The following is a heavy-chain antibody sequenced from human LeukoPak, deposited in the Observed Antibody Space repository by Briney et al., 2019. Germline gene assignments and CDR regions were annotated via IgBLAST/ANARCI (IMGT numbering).Heavy chain of an antibody. Sequence: SETLSLTCTVSGGSISSSSYYWGWIRQPPGKGLEWIGRIYTSGSTNYNPSLKSRVTMSVDTSKNQFSLKLSSVTAADTAVYYCARETLWFGELYYYYYYMDVWGKGTTVTISS. V-gene: IGHV4-39*07. J-gene: IGHJ6*03. CDR2: IYTSGST. CDR3: ARETLWFGELYYYYYYMDV. CDR1: GGSISSSSYY. D-gene: IGHD3-10*01.